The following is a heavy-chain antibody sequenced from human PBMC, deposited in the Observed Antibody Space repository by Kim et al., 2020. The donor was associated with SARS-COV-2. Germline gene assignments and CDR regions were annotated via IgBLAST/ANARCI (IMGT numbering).Heavy chain of an antibody. Sequence: KGRFTISRDNSKNTLYLQMNSLRASDTAVYYCARGTNYYDSSGYYPFADYWGQGTLVTVSS. CDR3: ARGTNYYDSSGYYPFADY. D-gene: IGHD3-22*01. J-gene: IGHJ4*02. V-gene: IGHV3-53*01.